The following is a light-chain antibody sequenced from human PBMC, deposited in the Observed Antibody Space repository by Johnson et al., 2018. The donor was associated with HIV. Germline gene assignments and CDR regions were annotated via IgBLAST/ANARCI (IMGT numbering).Light chain of an antibody. V-gene: IGLV1-51*02. CDR2: ENN. CDR1: SSNIGNNY. J-gene: IGLJ1*01. CDR3: GTWDSSLSAGV. Sequence: QPVLTQPPSVSAAPGQKVTISCSGSSSNIGNNYVSWYQQLPGTAPKLLIYENNKRPSGIPDRFSGSKSGTSATLGITGLRTGDEADYYCGTWDSSLSAGVVGTGTKVTVL.